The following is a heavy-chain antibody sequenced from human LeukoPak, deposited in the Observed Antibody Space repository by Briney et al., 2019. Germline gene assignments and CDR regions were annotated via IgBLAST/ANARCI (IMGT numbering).Heavy chain of an antibody. D-gene: IGHD4-23*01. CDR3: ARGDYGGRIVPLDS. J-gene: IGHJ4*02. Sequence: SETLSLTCAVYGGSFSGYYWSWIRQPPGKGLEWIGEINHSGSTNYNPSLKSRVTISVDTSKNQFSLKLSSVTAADTAVYYCARGDYGGRIVPLDSWGQGTLVTVSS. CDR2: INHSGST. V-gene: IGHV4-34*01. CDR1: GGSFSGYY.